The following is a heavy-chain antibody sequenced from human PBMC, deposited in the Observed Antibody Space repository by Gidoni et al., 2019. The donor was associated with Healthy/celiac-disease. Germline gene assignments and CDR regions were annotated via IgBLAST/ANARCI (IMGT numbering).Heavy chain of an antibody. CDR2: VSGSGGIT. D-gene: IGHD6-19*01. J-gene: IGHJ4*02. V-gene: IGHV3-23*01. CDR1: GSTLSSYA. CDR3: AKDPGGVVVAGTPDY. Sequence: EVQLLEAGGGLVQPGGSLRLAGAASGSTLSSYAMSWVRQAPGKGLEWVSAVSGSGGITYYADSVKGRFTISIDNSKNTLYLQMNSLRTEDTAVYSCAKDPGGVVVAGTPDYWGQGTLVTVSS.